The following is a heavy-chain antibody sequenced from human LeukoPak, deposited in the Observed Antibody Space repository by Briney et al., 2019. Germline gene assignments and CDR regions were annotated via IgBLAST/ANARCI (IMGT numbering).Heavy chain of an antibody. CDR1: GGSFSGYY. D-gene: IGHD5-12*01. CDR3: AGIYSGYDIWWFDP. Sequence: PSETLSLTCAVYGGSFSGYYWSWIRQPPGKGLEWIGYIYYSGSTNYNPSLKSRVTISVDTSKNQFSLKLSSVTAADTAVYYCAGIYSGYDIWWFDPWGQGTLVTVSS. CDR2: IYYSGST. J-gene: IGHJ5*02. V-gene: IGHV4-59*01.